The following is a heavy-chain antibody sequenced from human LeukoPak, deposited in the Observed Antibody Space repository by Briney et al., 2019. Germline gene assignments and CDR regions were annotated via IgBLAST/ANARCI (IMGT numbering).Heavy chain of an antibody. J-gene: IGHJ3*02. V-gene: IGHV1-24*01. CDR3: ATVVVIRGISDAFDI. CDR2: YAPEEGET. CDR1: EGTLTGLS. Sequence: ASVKVSCKVSEGTLTGLSIHWVRQAPGKGLEWMGGYAPEEGETIYAKKFQGRVTMTEDTSTDTAYMELSSLRSEDTAVYYCATVVVIRGISDAFDIWGQGTMVTVSS. D-gene: IGHD3-22*01.